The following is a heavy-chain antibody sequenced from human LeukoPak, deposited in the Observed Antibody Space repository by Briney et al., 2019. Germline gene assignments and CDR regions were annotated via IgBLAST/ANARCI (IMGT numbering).Heavy chain of an antibody. Sequence: GGSLRLSCAASGFAFSSYNMKWVRQAPGKGLEWVSFISTTSTYIYYADSVKGRFTVSRDNSKNLLYLQMDSLRVEDTAVYYCARAGTCSSTSCDGGIEYWGQGTLVTGSS. D-gene: IGHD2-2*01. J-gene: IGHJ4*02. CDR3: ARAGTCSSTSCDGGIEY. CDR1: GFAFSSYN. CDR2: ISTTSTYI. V-gene: IGHV3-21*06.